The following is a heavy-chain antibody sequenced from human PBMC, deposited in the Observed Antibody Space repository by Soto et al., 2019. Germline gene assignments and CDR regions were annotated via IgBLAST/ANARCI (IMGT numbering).Heavy chain of an antibody. V-gene: IGHV4-31*03. CDR1: GGSISSGGYY. CDR3: ARERRFLKWLLGEYGMDV. D-gene: IGHD3-3*01. CDR2: IYYSGST. Sequence: KTSETLSLTCTVSGGSISSGGYYWSWIRQHPGKGLEWIGYIYYSGSTYYNPSLKSRVTISVDTSKNQFSLKLSSVTAADTAVYYCARERRFLKWLLGEYGMDVWGQGTTVTVSS. J-gene: IGHJ6*02.